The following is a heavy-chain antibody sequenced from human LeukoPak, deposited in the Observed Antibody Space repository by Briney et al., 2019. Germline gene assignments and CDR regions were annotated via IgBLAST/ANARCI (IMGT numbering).Heavy chain of an antibody. Sequence: GGSLRLSCAASGFTFSSYWMHWVRQAPGKGLVCVSRINSDGSSTTYADSVKGRFTISTDNTKNTLYLQMNSLRAEDTAVYYCARGKDYGDLNYWGQGTLVTVSS. CDR3: ARGKDYGDLNY. J-gene: IGHJ4*02. D-gene: IGHD4-17*01. CDR2: INSDGSST. V-gene: IGHV3-74*01. CDR1: GFTFSSYW.